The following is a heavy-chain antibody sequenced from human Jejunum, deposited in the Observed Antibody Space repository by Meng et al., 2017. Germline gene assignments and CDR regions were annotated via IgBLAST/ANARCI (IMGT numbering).Heavy chain of an antibody. Sequence: SETLSLTCTVSGDSISRGFYYWNWIRQHPGKGLEWIVYISYSGSTYYNPTLKSRVTISLDTSQNQFSLNLSSVADEDTGVYYCTRDGFSMGSSKWFDPWGQGTMVTVSS. J-gene: IGHJ5*02. CDR1: GDSISRGFYY. CDR3: TRDGFSMGSSKWFDP. V-gene: IGHV4-31*03. D-gene: IGHD3-10*01. CDR2: ISYSGST.